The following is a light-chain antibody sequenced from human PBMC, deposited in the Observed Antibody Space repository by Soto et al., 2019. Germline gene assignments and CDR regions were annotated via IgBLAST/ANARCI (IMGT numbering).Light chain of an antibody. V-gene: IGKV1-39*01. CDR2: AAS. J-gene: IGKJ1*01. CDR3: QQNYNTPLT. CDR1: QSISTY. Sequence: DIQLPQSPSSLSASVGERVTLTCRASQSISTYLNWYQQKPGKAPKLLIYAASRLHAGVPSRFSGSGSGTDFALINSSLQPEDFATYYCQQNYNTPLTFGQGTTVEI.